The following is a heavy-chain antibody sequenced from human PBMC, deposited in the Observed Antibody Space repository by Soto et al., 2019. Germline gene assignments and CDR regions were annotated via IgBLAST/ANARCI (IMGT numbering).Heavy chain of an antibody. CDR3: ARDYVDSSGYYCNFDY. CDR1: GFTFSSYS. V-gene: IGHV3-21*01. CDR2: ISSSSSYI. Sequence: EVQLMESGGGLVKPGGSLRLSCAASGFTFSSYSMNWVRQAPGKGLEWVSSISSSSSYIYYADSVKGRFTISRDNAKNSLYLQMNSVRAEDTAVYYCARDYVDSSGYYCNFDYWGQGTLVTVSS. D-gene: IGHD3-22*01. J-gene: IGHJ4*02.